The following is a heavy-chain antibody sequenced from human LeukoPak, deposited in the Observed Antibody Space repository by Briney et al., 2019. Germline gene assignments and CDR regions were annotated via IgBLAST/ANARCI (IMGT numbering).Heavy chain of an antibody. V-gene: IGHV4-34*01. Sequence: SETLSLTCAVYGGSFSDYSWTWIRQPPGKGLEWIGEINQSGGTNHNPSLMSRVIMSVDTSKNQISLKVNSVTAADTAVYYCARRGMYNWNYEFDYWGQGTLVTVSS. CDR2: INQSGGT. CDR3: ARRGMYNWNYEFDY. CDR1: GGSFSDYS. D-gene: IGHD1-7*01. J-gene: IGHJ4*02.